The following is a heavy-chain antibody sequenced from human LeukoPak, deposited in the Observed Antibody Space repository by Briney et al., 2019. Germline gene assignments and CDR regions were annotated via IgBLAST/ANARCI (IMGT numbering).Heavy chain of an antibody. CDR3: ARVGGYYDSSGYYVDAFDI. CDR1: GYTFTSYY. J-gene: IGHJ3*02. D-gene: IGHD3-22*01. V-gene: IGHV1-46*01. Sequence: VASVKVSCKASGYTFTSYYMHWVRQAPGQGLEWMGIINPSGGSTSYAQKFQGRVTMTRDMSTSTVYMELSSLRSEDTAVYYCARVGGYYDSSGYYVDAFDIWGQGTMVTVSS. CDR2: INPSGGST.